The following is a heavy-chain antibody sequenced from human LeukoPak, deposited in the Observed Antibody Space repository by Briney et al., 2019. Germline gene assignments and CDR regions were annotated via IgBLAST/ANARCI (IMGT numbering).Heavy chain of an antibody. D-gene: IGHD3-3*01. CDR1: GYKFTDYW. J-gene: IGHJ3*02. V-gene: IGHV5-51*01. Sequence: GESLKISCVASGYKFTDYWIGWVRQMPGKGLEWMVMIYPGDSDTRYSPSFQGQVTISADNSINTAYLQWSSLKASDTAMYYCARRFFGSWDAFDIWGKGTMVSMSS. CDR3: ARRFFGSWDAFDI. CDR2: IYPGDSDT.